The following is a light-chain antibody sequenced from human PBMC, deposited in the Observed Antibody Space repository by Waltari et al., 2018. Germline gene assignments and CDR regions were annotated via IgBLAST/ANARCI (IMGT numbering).Light chain of an antibody. CDR3: QQYDISPLT. V-gene: IGKV3-20*01. J-gene: IGKJ4*01. Sequence: ELVLTQSPGTLSLSPGDRATLSSRASQTVRTTYLAWDQQKPGQAPTLLIYGASSRATGIPDRFSGSGSGTDFSLTISSLEPEDFAVYYCQQYDISPLTFGGGTKVEIK. CDR2: GAS. CDR1: QTVRTTY.